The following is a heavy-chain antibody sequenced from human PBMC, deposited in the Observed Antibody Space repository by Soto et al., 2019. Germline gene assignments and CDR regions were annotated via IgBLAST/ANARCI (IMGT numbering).Heavy chain of an antibody. D-gene: IGHD3-10*01. CDR3: MVRLYDVVGVLELLHH. Sequence: GESLKSSCQGAGYSLTNSCSSYWSGWVRQMPGKGLEWMGIIYPCAADTHYNPSFQCQVTISADKSTSTAYLQWSSLKASDTAMYYCMVRLYDVVGVLELLHHWGKGTLVTVSS. J-gene: IGHJ1*01. V-gene: IGHV5-51*01. CDR2: IYPCAADT. CDR1: GYSLTNSCSSYW.